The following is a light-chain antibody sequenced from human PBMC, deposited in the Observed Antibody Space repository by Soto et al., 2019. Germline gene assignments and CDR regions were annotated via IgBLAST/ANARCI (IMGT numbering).Light chain of an antibody. J-gene: IGKJ4*01. CDR2: WAS. V-gene: IGKV4-1*01. CDR3: QQYYATPLT. Sequence: DIVMTQSPDSLAVSLGERATFNCTSSQNLLSSSNNRNYLAWYQQKPGQPPKLLIYWASTRESGVPDRFSGSGSGTDFTLTSSSLQAEDVALFYFQQYYATPLTFGGGTKVEI. CDR1: QNLLSSSNNRNY.